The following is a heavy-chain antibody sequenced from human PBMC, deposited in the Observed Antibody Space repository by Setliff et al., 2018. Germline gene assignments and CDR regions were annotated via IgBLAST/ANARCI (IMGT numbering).Heavy chain of an antibody. CDR1: GDPFNAYG. Sequence: SVKVSCKASGDPFNAYGVSWVRQAPGQGLEWMGAIIPVLGMTDYAQKFQGRLTITADQSTTTVYMELSSLSFGDTALYYCARGPSPTVTPSRLIYFYHMDVWGTGTTVTVSS. D-gene: IGHD4-17*01. V-gene: IGHV1-69*10. CDR2: IIPVLGMT. J-gene: IGHJ6*03. CDR3: ARGPSPTVTPSRLIYFYHMDV.